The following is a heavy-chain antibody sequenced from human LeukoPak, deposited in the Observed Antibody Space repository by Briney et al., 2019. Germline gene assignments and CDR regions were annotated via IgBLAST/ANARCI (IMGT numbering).Heavy chain of an antibody. V-gene: IGHV1-18*01. J-gene: IGHJ4*02. D-gene: IGHD5-12*01. Sequence: ASVKVSCKASGYTFTSYGNSWVRQAPGQGLEWMGWISVYNGNTNYAQKLQGRVTMTTDTSTSTAYMELRSLRSDDTAVYYCAREKSGGYFDYWGQGTLVTVSS. CDR3: AREKSGGYFDY. CDR1: GYTFTSYG. CDR2: ISVYNGNT.